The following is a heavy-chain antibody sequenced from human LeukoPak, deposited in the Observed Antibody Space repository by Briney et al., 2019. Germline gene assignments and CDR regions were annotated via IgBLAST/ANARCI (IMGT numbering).Heavy chain of an antibody. J-gene: IGHJ4*02. CDR2: VNGNSGGT. CDR1: GYTLTGYY. V-gene: IGHV1-2*02. D-gene: IGHD1/OR15-1a*01. Sequence: ASVKVSCKASGYTLTGYYMHWVRQAPGQGPEWMGWVNGNSGGTKYAQKFEGRVTMTSDTSTSTVQMDLGTLRSDDTAVYYCARENIEQWPAFDYWGQGTPVTVSS. CDR3: ARENIEQWPAFDY.